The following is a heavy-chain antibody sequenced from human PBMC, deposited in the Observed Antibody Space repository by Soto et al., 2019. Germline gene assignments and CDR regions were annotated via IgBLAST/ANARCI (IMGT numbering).Heavy chain of an antibody. Sequence: GGSLILSCAASGFTFSSYWMHWVRQAPGKGLVWVSRINSDGSSTFYADSVKGRLTISRDNAKNTLYLQMNSLRAEDTAVYYCASSLLTPFDYWGQGTLVTVSS. J-gene: IGHJ4*02. CDR3: ASSLLTPFDY. D-gene: IGHD7-27*01. CDR1: GFTFSSYW. V-gene: IGHV3-74*01. CDR2: INSDGSST.